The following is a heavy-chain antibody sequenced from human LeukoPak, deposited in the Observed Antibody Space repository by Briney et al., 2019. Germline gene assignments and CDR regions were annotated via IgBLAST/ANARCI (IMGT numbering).Heavy chain of an antibody. CDR3: ARDISFGSGSYYEPRY. J-gene: IGHJ4*02. Sequence: GGSLRLSCAASGFTFSSYSMNWVRQAPGKGLDWVSSISSSSSYIYYADSVKGRFTISRDNAKNSLYLQMNSLRAEDTAVYYCARDISFGSGSYYEPRYWGQGTLVTVSS. D-gene: IGHD3-10*01. CDR1: GFTFSSYS. V-gene: IGHV3-21*01. CDR2: ISSSSSYI.